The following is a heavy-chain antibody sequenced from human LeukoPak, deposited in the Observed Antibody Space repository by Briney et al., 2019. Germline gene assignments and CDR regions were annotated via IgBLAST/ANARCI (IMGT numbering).Heavy chain of an antibody. CDR2: ISTRGNFI. CDR3: ARGLSDGVTYAFEI. D-gene: IGHD3-3*01. CDR1: GFIFSDYF. V-gene: IGHV3-11*01. J-gene: IGHJ3*02. Sequence: GGSLRLSCKGTGFIFSDYFVSWIRQAPGKGLEWIAYISTRGNFIFYSDSVKCRFTISRDDAKNSLYLQMNSLKDADTAVYYCARGLSDGVTYAFEIWGQGTMVTVSS.